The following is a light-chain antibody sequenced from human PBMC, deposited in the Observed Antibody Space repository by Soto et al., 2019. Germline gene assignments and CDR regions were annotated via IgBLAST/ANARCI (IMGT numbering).Light chain of an antibody. CDR1: ESVSSSY. CDR3: QHRMNWPWT. J-gene: IGKJ1*01. Sequence: VMTQSPATLSVSPGERATLSCRASESVSSSYLAWYQQKPGQAPRLLISDASNRATGIPARFSGSGSGTDFTLTISSLEPEDFAVYYCQHRMNWPWTFGQGTKVDIK. CDR2: DAS. V-gene: IGKV3-11*01.